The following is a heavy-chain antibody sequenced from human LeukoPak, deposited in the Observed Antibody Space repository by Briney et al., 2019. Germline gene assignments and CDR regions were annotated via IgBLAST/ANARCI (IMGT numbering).Heavy chain of an antibody. CDR2: ISTSSSYI. Sequence: PGGSLRLSCAASGFTFTSFAMSWVRQAPGKGLEWVSSISTSSSYIYYADSVKGRFTISRDNARNSLYLEMNSLRAEDTAVYYCARLPMVRGVVIDHMDVWGKGTTVTISS. V-gene: IGHV3-21*01. J-gene: IGHJ6*03. D-gene: IGHD3-10*01. CDR3: ARLPMVRGVVIDHMDV. CDR1: GFTFTSFA.